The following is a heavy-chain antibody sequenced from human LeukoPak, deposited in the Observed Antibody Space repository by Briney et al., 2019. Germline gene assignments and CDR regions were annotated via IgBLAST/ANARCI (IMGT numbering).Heavy chain of an antibody. D-gene: IGHD1-26*01. J-gene: IGHJ4*02. CDR1: GFTLSSYA. CDR3: AKGGITSGSYPVDY. V-gene: IGHV3-30-3*01. Sequence: PGRSLRISCAASGFTLSSYAMHWVRQAPGKGLEWVAVISYDGSNKYYADSVKGRFTISRDNSKNTLYLQMNSLRAEDTAVYYCAKGGITSGSYPVDYWGQGTLVTVSS. CDR2: ISYDGSNK.